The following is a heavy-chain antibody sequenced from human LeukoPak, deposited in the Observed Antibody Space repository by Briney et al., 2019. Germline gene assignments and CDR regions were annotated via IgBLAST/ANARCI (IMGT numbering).Heavy chain of an antibody. Sequence: SVKVSCKASGGTFSSYAISWVRQAPGQGLEWMGGITPIFGTANYAQKFQGRVTITADESTSTAYMELSSLRSEDTAVYYCASGYSSSRYYYYYYMDVWGKGTTVTISS. V-gene: IGHV1-69*13. D-gene: IGHD6-13*01. CDR3: ASGYSSSRYYYYYYMDV. J-gene: IGHJ6*03. CDR1: GGTFSSYA. CDR2: ITPIFGTA.